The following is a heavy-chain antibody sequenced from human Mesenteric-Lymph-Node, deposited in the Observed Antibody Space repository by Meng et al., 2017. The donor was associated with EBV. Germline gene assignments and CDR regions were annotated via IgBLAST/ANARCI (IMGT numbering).Heavy chain of an antibody. CDR3: SHRRSDFAGNIIVDY. D-gene: IGHD6-13*01. J-gene: IGHJ4*01. Sequence: IPLKESGPPLVNPPQTPTLTCTFSGFSLLTRGVAVSWIRQPPGKALECLGIIYWDDDKHYSPSLKSRLTITRDTSKSQVVLTMTNMDPVDTATYYCSHRRSDFAGNIIVDYWGHGTLVTVSS. CDR2: IYWDDDK. CDR1: GFSLLTRGVA. V-gene: IGHV2-5*02.